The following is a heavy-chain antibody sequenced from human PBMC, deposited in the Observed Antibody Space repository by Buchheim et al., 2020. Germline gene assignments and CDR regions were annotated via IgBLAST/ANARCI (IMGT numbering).Heavy chain of an antibody. V-gene: IGHV3-74*01. CDR3: ARGTPWGFGMDV. D-gene: IGHD3-16*01. Sequence: EVQLVESGGGLVQPGGSLRLSCAASGFTFSSNWMHWVRQAPGKGLVWVSRINSDGISTNYADSVKGRFTVSRDNAKNTPNLQMNSLRPEDTAMYYCARGTPWGFGMDVWGQGTT. CDR1: GFTFSSNW. J-gene: IGHJ6*02. CDR2: INSDGIST.